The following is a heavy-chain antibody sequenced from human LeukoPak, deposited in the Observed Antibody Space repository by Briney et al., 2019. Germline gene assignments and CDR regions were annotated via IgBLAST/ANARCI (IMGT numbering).Heavy chain of an antibody. CDR1: GFNVTTNN. CDR2: FLACGLL. D-gene: IGHD2-21*01. V-gene: IGHV3-66*04. J-gene: IGHJ4*02. Sequence: GSLRLSCVGSGFNVTTNNMYWVRQAPGKGLECVSTFLACGLLDYADPVRDRFTISRDTSKNTLYLQMNSLSAEDTAVYYCGRRFCNSCPLDFWGQGTLVTVSS. CDR3: GRRFCNSCPLDF.